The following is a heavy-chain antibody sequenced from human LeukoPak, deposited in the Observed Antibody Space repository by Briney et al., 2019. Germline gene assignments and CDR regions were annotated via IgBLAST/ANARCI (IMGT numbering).Heavy chain of an antibody. D-gene: IGHD3-16*02. J-gene: IGHJ4*02. CDR3: AKDMRVLD. V-gene: IGHV3-33*03. CDR1: GFTFDTYG. CDR2: IWYDGINK. Sequence: GGSLRLSCVASGFTFDTYGMHCVRQAPGKGLEWVGVIWYDGINKFYGDSVKGRFTISRDNSKNTLYLQMNSLRREDSAVYYCAKDMRVLDWGQGTLVTVSS.